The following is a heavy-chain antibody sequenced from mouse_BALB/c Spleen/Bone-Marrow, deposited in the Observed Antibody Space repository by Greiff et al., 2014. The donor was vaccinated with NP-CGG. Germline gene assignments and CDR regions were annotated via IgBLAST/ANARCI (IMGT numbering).Heavy chain of an antibody. J-gene: IGHJ4*01. Sequence: VQLVESGAELVRPGTSVKVSCKASGYAFTNYLIEWVKQRPGQGLEWIGVIDPGSGGTDYNEKFKGKAPLTADKSSSTAYMQLNSLTSGDSAVYFCARGGITTVVPYSMDYWGQGTSITVSS. CDR2: IDPGSGGT. V-gene: IGHV1-54*03. D-gene: IGHD1-1*01. CDR1: GYAFTNYL. CDR3: ARGGITTVVPYSMDY.